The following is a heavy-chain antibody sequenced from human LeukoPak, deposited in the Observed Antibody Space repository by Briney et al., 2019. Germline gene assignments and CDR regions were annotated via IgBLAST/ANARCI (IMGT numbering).Heavy chain of an antibody. CDR1: GGSISSHY. Sequence: SETLSLTCTVSGGSISSHYWSWIRQPPGKGLEWIGYIYYSGSTNYNPSLKSRVTISVDTSKNQFSLKLSSVTAADTAVYYCARRRQLGIGLWFDPWGQGTLVTVSS. V-gene: IGHV4-59*11. CDR2: IYYSGST. CDR3: ARRRQLGIGLWFDP. D-gene: IGHD2-2*01. J-gene: IGHJ5*02.